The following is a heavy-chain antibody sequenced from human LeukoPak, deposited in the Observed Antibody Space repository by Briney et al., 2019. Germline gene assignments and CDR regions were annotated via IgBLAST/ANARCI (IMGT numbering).Heavy chain of an antibody. CDR1: GGSFSGYY. J-gene: IGHJ4*02. Sequence: PSETLSLTCAVYGGSFSGYYWSWIRQPPGKGLEWIGEINHSGSTNYIPSLKSRVTISVDTSKNQFSLKLSSVTAADTAVYYCARVPYGSARRPADYWGQGTLVTVSS. V-gene: IGHV4-34*01. CDR3: ARVPYGSARRPADY. CDR2: INHSGST. D-gene: IGHD6-25*01.